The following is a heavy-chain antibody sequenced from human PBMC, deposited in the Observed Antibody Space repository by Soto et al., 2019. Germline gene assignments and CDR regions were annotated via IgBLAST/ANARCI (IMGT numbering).Heavy chain of an antibody. CDR2: IYWDDDK. CDR3: AHTRFSAAADAFDI. D-gene: IGHD6-13*01. CDR1: GFSLSTSGVG. V-gene: IGHV2-5*02. Sequence: QITLKESGPTLVKPTQTLTLTCTFSGFSLSTSGVGVGWIRQPPGKALEWLALIYWDDDKRYSPSLKSRLIITKDTSKNQVVLTMTNMDPVDTATYYCAHTRFSAAADAFDIWGQGTMVTVSS. J-gene: IGHJ3*02.